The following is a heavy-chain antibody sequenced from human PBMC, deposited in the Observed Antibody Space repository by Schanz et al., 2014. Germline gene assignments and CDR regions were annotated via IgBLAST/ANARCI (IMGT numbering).Heavy chain of an antibody. CDR3: ARVQDDILTGSEYYYGMDV. CDR1: GGTFSSDT. V-gene: IGHV1-69*02. CDR2: IVPIAGIT. Sequence: QVHLVQSGAEVKKPGSSVKVSCKASGGTFSSDTFSWVRQAPGQGLEWMGRIVPIAGITNYAQRFQGRVTITADKSSDTAYMELSSLRSEDTAVYYCARVQDDILTGSEYYYGMDVWGQGTTVTVSS. D-gene: IGHD3-9*01. J-gene: IGHJ6*02.